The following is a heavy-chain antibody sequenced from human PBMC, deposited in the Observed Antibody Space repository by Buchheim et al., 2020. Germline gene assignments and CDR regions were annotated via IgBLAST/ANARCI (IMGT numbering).Heavy chain of an antibody. D-gene: IGHD5-12*01. CDR2: ISSSGSTL. Sequence: EVQLVESGGGLVQPGGSLRLSCAASGFTFSSYEMNWVRQAPGKGLEWVSYISSSGSTLYYADSVKGRFTISRANAKNSMYLQMNSLRAEDTAVYYCARELHIVDPTSYYYYYYMDVWGKGTT. CDR3: ARELHIVDPTSYYYYYYMDV. CDR1: GFTFSSYE. J-gene: IGHJ6*03. V-gene: IGHV3-48*03.